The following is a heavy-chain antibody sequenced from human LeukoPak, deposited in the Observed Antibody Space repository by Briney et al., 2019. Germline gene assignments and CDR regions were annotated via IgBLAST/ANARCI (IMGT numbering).Heavy chain of an antibody. CDR2: IGTKGDT. J-gene: IGHJ2*01. D-gene: IGHD4-17*01. CDR1: GLSFSSYD. V-gene: IGHV3-13*01. CDR3: AREMSDTVTWGWYFDL. Sequence: GGSLRLSCAASGLSFSSYDMHWVRQATGKGLEWVSAIGTKGDTYHSDSVRGRFTISRENGKNSLYLQMNSLRAGDTAVYYCAREMSDTVTWGWYFDLWGRGTLVTVSS.